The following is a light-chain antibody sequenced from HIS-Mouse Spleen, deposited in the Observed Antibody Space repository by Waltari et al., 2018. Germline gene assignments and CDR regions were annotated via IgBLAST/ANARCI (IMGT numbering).Light chain of an antibody. Sequence: SYVLTQPPSVSVAPGKTARITCGGNNIGSKSVHWYQQKPGQAPVLVVYDDGERPSGSPERFSGANSGNTATLTMSRVEAGDEADDYCQVWDSSSDHVVFGGGTKLTVL. CDR1: NIGSKS. CDR2: DDG. V-gene: IGLV3-21*03. J-gene: IGLJ2*01. CDR3: QVWDSSSDHVV.